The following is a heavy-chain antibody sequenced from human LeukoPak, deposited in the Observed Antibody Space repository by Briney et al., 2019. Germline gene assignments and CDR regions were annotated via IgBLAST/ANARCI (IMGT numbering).Heavy chain of an antibody. V-gene: IGHV4-38-2*02. CDR3: ARTYYYGSGSYYNGNWFDP. D-gene: IGHD3-10*01. J-gene: IGHJ5*02. Sequence: SETLSLTCTVSGYSISSGYYWGWIRQPPGKGLEWIGSIYHSGSTYYNPSLKSRVTISVDTSKNQFSLKLSSVTAADTAVYYCARTYYYGSGSYYNGNWFDPWGQGTLVTVSS. CDR2: IYHSGST. CDR1: GYSISSGYY.